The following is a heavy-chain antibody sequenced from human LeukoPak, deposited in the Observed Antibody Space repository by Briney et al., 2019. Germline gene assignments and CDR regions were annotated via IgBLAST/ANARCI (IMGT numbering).Heavy chain of an antibody. D-gene: IGHD1-26*01. CDR3: ARHGSYVGYFDY. CDR2: IYYSGST. CDR1: GASISSSSYY. V-gene: IGHV4-39*07. Sequence: SESLSLTCTVSGASISSSSYYWGWIRQPPGKGLEWIGSIYYSGSTYYNPSLKSRVTISVDTSKNQFSLKLSSVTAADTAVYYCARHGSYVGYFDYWGQGTLVTVSS. J-gene: IGHJ4*02.